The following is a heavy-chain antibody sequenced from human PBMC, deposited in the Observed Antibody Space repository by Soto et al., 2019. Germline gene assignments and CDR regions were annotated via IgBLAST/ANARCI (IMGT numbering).Heavy chain of an antibody. J-gene: IGHJ4*02. Sequence: SETLSLTCAVSGYSISTGFNWAWIRQPPGKGLEWIGSIYHSGSTYYNLSLKSRVTISVDTSRSQISLKVSSLTAADTAAYYCARGATVTQYDYWGQGTLVTVSS. V-gene: IGHV4-38-2*01. CDR3: ARGATVTQYDY. D-gene: IGHD4-17*01. CDR2: IYHSGST. CDR1: GYSISTGFN.